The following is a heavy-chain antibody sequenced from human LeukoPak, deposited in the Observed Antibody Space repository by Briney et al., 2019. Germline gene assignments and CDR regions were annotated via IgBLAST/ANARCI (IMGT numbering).Heavy chain of an antibody. CDR3: ARVLLRSSGWYYAGPYAGGNFDY. V-gene: IGHV4-39*07. Sequence: SETLSLTCIVSGGSISSSIYYWAWVRQPPGKGLEWIGTVFYNGATQYSPSLRSRVTISIDTSTNQFSLKLTSVTAADTALYYCARVLLRSSGWYYAGPYAGGNFDYWGQGTLVTVSS. CDR2: VFYNGAT. D-gene: IGHD6-19*01. CDR1: GGSISSSIYY. J-gene: IGHJ4*02.